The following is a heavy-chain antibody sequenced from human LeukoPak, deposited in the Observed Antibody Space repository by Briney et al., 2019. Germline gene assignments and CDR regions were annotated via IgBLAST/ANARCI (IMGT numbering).Heavy chain of an antibody. CDR3: AKAGHYDFNWFDP. CDR2: INPNTGGT. D-gene: IGHD2/OR15-2a*01. V-gene: IGHV1-2*06. J-gene: IGHJ5*02. CDR1: GYTFSAYY. Sequence: ASVEVSCKASGYTFSAYYMHWVRQAPGQGPEWMGRINPNTGGTKYAQKFQGRVTMTRDTSINTVYMGLSSLRSDDTAVYYCAKAGHYDFNWFDPWGQGTLVTVSS.